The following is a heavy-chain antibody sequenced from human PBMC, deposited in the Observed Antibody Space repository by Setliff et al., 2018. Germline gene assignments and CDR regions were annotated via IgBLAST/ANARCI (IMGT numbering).Heavy chain of an antibody. Sequence: ASVKVSCKAVGYTFLSYGLSWVRQAPGQGLEWMGWISAYTGKTDYAQNFQGRVTMTTDTSTNTAYLELRSLRSEDTAVYYCARMGFSSWYNPLDYWGQGTLVTV. CDR2: ISAYTGKT. CDR1: GYTFLSYG. J-gene: IGHJ4*02. V-gene: IGHV1-18*01. D-gene: IGHD6-13*01. CDR3: ARMGFSSWYNPLDY.